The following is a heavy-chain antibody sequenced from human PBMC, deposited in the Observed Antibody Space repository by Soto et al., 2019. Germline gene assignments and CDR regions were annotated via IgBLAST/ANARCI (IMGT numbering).Heavy chain of an antibody. Sequence: EVQLVESGGGLVKPGGSLRLSCAASGFTFSSYAMSWVRQAPGKGLEWVSAISGSGGSTYYADSVKGRFTISRDNSKNTLYLQMNSLRAEDTAVYYCAISGYSSGWYGYFQHWGQGTLVTVSS. J-gene: IGHJ1*01. V-gene: IGHV3-23*04. CDR3: AISGYSSGWYGYFQH. CDR2: ISGSGGST. CDR1: GFTFSSYA. D-gene: IGHD6-19*01.